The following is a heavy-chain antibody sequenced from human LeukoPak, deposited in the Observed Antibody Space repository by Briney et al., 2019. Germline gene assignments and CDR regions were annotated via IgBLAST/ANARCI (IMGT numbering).Heavy chain of an antibody. V-gene: IGHV1-18*01. Sequence: ASVKVSCKASGYTFTTYGINWLRQAPGQGLAWMGWISTYNSNTHYAQKLQGRVTMTTDTSTSTAYMELRSLRSDDTAIYYCARDRASGWFVYWGQGTLVTVSS. CDR3: ARDRASGWFVY. J-gene: IGHJ4*02. CDR1: GYTFTTYG. D-gene: IGHD6-19*01. CDR2: ISTYNSNT.